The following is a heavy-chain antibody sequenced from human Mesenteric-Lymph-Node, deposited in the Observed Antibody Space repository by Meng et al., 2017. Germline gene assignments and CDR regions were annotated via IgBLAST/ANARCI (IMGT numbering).Heavy chain of an antibody. Sequence: GGSLRLSCAASGFTFSSYWMHWVRQAPGKGLVWVSRINSDGSSTSYADSVKGRFTISRDNAKNTLYLQMNSLRAEDTAVYYCASSYGDYVPDAFDIWGQGTMVTVSS. CDR2: INSDGSST. D-gene: IGHD4-17*01. CDR3: ASSYGDYVPDAFDI. V-gene: IGHV3-74*01. CDR1: GFTFSSYW. J-gene: IGHJ3*02.